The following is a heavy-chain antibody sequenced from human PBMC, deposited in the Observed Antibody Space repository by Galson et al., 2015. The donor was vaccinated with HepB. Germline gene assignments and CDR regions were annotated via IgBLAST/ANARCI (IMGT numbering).Heavy chain of an antibody. Sequence: SLRLSCATSGFTFSYYGMHWVRQAPGKGLEWVAGMSYDGNYKHYADSVKGRFTISRDNSKNTLYLQMNSLRPDDTAMYYCVKDLGVGAMADRFTSWGQGTLVTVSS. CDR2: MSYDGNYK. J-gene: IGHJ5*02. CDR1: GFTFSYYG. V-gene: IGHV3-30*18. D-gene: IGHD3-16*02. CDR3: VKDLGVGAMADRFTS.